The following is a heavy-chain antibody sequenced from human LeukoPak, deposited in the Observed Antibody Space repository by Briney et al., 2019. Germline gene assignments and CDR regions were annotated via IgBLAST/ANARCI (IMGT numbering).Heavy chain of an antibody. CDR2: ISYDGSIK. Sequence: GGSLRLSCAASGFTFSSYAMHWVRQAPGKGLEWVAVISYDGSIKYYADSVKGRFTISRDISKSTLSLQMNSLRAEDTALYYCARDLSNVPGQYWGQGTLVTVSS. D-gene: IGHD3-10*02. CDR3: ARDLSNVPGQY. V-gene: IGHV3-30-3*01. CDR1: GFTFSSYA. J-gene: IGHJ4*02.